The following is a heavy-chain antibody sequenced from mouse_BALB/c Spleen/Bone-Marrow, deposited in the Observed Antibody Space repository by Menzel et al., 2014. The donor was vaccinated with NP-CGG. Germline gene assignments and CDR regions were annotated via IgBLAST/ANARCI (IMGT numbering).Heavy chain of an antibody. CDR1: GFTFXSYT. CDR2: ISSGGSYT. Sequence: EVQRVESGGGLVKPGGSLKLSCAASGFTFXSYTMSWVRQTPEKRLEWVATISSGGSYTYYPDSVKGRFTISRDNAKDTLYLQMSSLKSEDTAMYYCTRDGKGNYDYAMDYWGQGTSVTVSS. CDR3: TRDGKGNYDYAMDY. D-gene: IGHD2-1*01. V-gene: IGHV5-6-4*01. J-gene: IGHJ4*01.